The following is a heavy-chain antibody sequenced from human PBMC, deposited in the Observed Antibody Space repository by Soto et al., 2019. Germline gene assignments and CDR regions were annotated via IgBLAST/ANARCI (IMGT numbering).Heavy chain of an antibody. CDR2: ISAYNGNT. CDR3: AIGYCSSTSCLVSVDP. CDR1: GYTFTSYG. V-gene: IGHV1-18*01. J-gene: IGHJ5*02. D-gene: IGHD2-2*01. Sequence: ASVKVSCKASGYTFTSYGISWVRQAPGQRLEWMGWISAYNGNTNYAQKLQGRVTMTTDTSTSTAYMELRSLRSDDTAVYYCAIGYCSSTSCLVSVDPWGQGTLVTVSS.